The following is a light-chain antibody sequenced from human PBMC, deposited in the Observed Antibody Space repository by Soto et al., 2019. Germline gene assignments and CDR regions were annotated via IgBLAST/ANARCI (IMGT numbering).Light chain of an antibody. CDR3: QQYNSYST. Sequence: DIQMTQSPSTLSASVGDRVTITCRASQSISSWLAWYQQKPGKAPKLLIYKASSLESGVPSRFSGSGSGTEFTLTISSLQPDAVATYYCQQYNSYSTFGQGTKLEIK. CDR2: KAS. CDR1: QSISSW. V-gene: IGKV1-5*03. J-gene: IGKJ2*01.